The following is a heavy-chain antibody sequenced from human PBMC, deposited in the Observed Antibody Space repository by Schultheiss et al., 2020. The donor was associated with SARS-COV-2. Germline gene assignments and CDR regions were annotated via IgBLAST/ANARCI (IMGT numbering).Heavy chain of an antibody. Sequence: GESLKISCKGSGYDFSTYWIAWVRQMPGKGLEWMGIIYPGDSDTRYSPSFQGQVTISADKSISTAYLQWSSLKASDTAMYYCARGPYYDFWSGYYDYWGQGTLVTVSS. CDR1: GYDFSTYW. D-gene: IGHD3-3*01. CDR2: IYPGDSDT. CDR3: ARGPYYDFWSGYYDY. J-gene: IGHJ4*02. V-gene: IGHV5-51*01.